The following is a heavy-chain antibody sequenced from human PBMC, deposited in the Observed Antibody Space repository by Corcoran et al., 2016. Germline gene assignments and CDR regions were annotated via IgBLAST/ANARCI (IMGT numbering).Heavy chain of an antibody. V-gene: IGHV3-33*01. CDR2: IWYDGSNK. CDR3: ARGAGRGGDANWADY. D-gene: IGHD2-21*02. Sequence: QVQLVESGGGVVQPGRSLRLSCAASGFTFSSYGMHWVRQAPGKGLEWVAVIWYDGSNKYYADSVKGRFTISRDNSKNTLYLQMNSLRAEDTAVYYWARGAGRGGDANWADYWGQGTLVTVSS. J-gene: IGHJ4*02. CDR1: GFTFSSYG.